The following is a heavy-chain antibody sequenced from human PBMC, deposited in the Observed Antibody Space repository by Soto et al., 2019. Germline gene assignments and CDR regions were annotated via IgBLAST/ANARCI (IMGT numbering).Heavy chain of an antibody. D-gene: IGHD6-19*01. CDR1: GFTFSSNW. CDR3: ASLYSSGWARDH. CDR2: ISSDGGTT. Sequence: GGSLRLSCAASGFTFSSNWMHWARQAPGKGLVWVSRISSDGGTTNYADSVKGRFTVSRDNAKSTLYLQMENLRAEDTAVYYCASLYSSGWARDHWGQGTLVTVSS. J-gene: IGHJ4*02. V-gene: IGHV3-74*01.